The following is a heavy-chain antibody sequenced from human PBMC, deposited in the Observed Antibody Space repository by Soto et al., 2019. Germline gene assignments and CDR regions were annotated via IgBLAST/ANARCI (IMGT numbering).Heavy chain of an antibody. CDR1: GSGFIRSG. Sequence: ASVKVSCKASGSGFIRSGIQWVRQAHGQRLEWIGWIVVASGQTNYAQNFRGRVAITRDTSTATAYIELTGLTSEDTAVYFCPGDRPDIGVGWWVWGQRTTVTVSS. J-gene: IGHJ6*02. CDR2: IVVASGQT. D-gene: IGHD2-15*01. CDR3: PGDRPDIGVGWWV. V-gene: IGHV1-58*02.